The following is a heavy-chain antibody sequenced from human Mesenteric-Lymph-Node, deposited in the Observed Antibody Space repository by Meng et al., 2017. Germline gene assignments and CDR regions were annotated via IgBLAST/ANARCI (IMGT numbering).Heavy chain of an antibody. CDR3: ATHFGFSFDP. Sequence: QGQRQESGPGLVKPSGTLSLTCAVSVDSISGTKWWSWVRRPPGKGLDWIGQIDNRGSASYNPSLKSRVTMSVDKSKNQMSLELTSVTAADTAVYFCATHFGFSFDPWGQGTLVTVSS. D-gene: IGHD3-10*01. CDR1: VDSISGTKW. CDR2: IDNRGSA. V-gene: IGHV4-4*02. J-gene: IGHJ5*02.